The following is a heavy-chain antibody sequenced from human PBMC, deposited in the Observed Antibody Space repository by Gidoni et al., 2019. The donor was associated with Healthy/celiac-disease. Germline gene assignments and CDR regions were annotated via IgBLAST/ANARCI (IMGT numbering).Heavy chain of an antibody. Sequence: QVQLVQSGAEVKKPGSSVKVSCKASGVTFSSYAISWVRQAPGQGLEWMGGIIPIFGTANYAQKFQGRVTITADKSTSTAYMELSSLRSEDTAVYYCARVPYYYDSSGYSFYYYYGMDVWAKGPRSPSP. J-gene: IGHJ6*02. CDR2: IIPIFGTA. CDR1: GVTFSSYA. V-gene: IGHV1-69*06. D-gene: IGHD3-22*01. CDR3: ARVPYYYDSSGYSFYYYYGMDV.